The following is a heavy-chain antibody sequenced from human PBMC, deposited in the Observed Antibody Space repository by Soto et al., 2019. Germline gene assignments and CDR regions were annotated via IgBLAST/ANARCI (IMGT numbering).Heavy chain of an antibody. CDR1: VFIFSRYA. Sequence: QVQVVESGGGVVQPGRSLRLSCAASVFIFSRYAIHWVRQAPGKGLEWVAVISRDGSNKYYVDFVKGRFTISRDNSKNTQNVQMNSLRDEDTAVYYCARSRNSAVADSFDFWGQGTLVTVSS. J-gene: IGHJ4*02. CDR3: ARSRNSAVADSFDF. D-gene: IGHD3-10*01. V-gene: IGHV3-30*04. CDR2: ISRDGSNK.